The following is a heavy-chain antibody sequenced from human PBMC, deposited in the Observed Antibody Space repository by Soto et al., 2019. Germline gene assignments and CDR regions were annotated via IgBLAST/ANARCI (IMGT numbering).Heavy chain of an antibody. CDR3: ARCLYEYYYYYYGMDV. Sequence: SETLSLTCTVSGGSISSSSYYWGWIRQPPGKGLEWIGSIYYSGSTYYNTSLKSRVTISVDKSKNQFSLKLSYVTAADSALYYFARCLYEYYYYYYGMDVWGQGTTVTVSS. CDR2: IYYSGST. CDR1: GGSISSSSYY. V-gene: IGHV4-39*01. D-gene: IGHD3-22*01. J-gene: IGHJ6*02.